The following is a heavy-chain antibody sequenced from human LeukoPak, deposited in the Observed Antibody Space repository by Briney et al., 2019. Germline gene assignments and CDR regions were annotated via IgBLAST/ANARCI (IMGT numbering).Heavy chain of an antibody. Sequence: PSETLSLTCIVSGDSISNSNLYWGWIRQPPGKGLEWIGEINHSGSTNYNPSLKSRVTISVDTSKNQFSLKLSSVTAADTAVYYCARLLSSGWCFDYWGQGTLVTVSS. CDR3: ARLLSSGWCFDY. J-gene: IGHJ4*02. CDR1: GDSISNSNLY. CDR2: INHSGST. V-gene: IGHV4-39*07. D-gene: IGHD6-19*01.